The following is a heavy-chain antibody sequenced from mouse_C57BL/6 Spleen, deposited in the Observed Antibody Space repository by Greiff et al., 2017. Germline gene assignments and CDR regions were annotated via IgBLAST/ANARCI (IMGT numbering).Heavy chain of an antibody. CDR2: ISTYYGDA. CDR3: AREEVGLRFESMDY. V-gene: IGHV1-67*01. CDR1: GYTFTDYA. D-gene: IGHD2-4*01. Sequence: QVQLKQSGPELVRPGVSVKISCKGSGYTFTDYAMHWVKQSHAKSLEWIGVISTYYGDASYNQKFKDKATMTVDKSSSTAYMELTSLTSEDSAVYYGAREEVGLRFESMDYWGQGTSVTVSS. J-gene: IGHJ4*01.